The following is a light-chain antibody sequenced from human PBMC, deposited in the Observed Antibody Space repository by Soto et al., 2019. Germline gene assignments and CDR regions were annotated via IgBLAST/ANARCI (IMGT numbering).Light chain of an antibody. CDR1: QSLDTF. CDR3: QQRSDWPLT. V-gene: IGKV3-11*01. CDR2: GPA. Sequence: DIFLTHSPATLSLPPGDTATLSCRASQSLDTFLAWYQQKPGQSPRLVIYGPATRVTGLPARFSGSGSGTDFTLTISSLEPEDFAVYYCQQRSDWPLTFGGGTKVDI. J-gene: IGKJ4*01.